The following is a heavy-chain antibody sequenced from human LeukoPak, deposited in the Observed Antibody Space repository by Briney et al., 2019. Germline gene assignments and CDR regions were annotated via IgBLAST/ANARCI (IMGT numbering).Heavy chain of an antibody. D-gene: IGHD3-22*01. CDR2: IYCSGST. CDR1: GGSISSYY. V-gene: IGHV4-59*01. CDR3: ARDTYYYDSSGYPVGYFDY. J-gene: IGHJ4*02. Sequence: SETLSLTCTVSGGSISSYYWSWIRQPPGKGLEWIGYIYCSGSTNYNPSLKSRVTISVDTSKNQFSLRLSSVTAADTAVYYCARDTYYYDSSGYPVGYFDYWGQGTLVTVSS.